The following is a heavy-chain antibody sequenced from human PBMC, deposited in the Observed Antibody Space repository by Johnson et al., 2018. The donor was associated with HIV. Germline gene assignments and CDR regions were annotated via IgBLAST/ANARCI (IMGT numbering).Heavy chain of an antibody. V-gene: IGHV3-23*04. CDR1: GFTFSNYA. D-gene: IGHD1-26*01. J-gene: IGHJ3*02. Sequence: VQLVESGGGLVQPGGSLRLSCAGSGFTFSNYAMGWVRQAPGKGLEWVSAIYSGGTTYYADSVKGRFTISRDNSKSTLYLQMNSLRAEATAVYYCARWGREELHDSFDIWGQGTMVTVSS. CDR2: IYSGGTT. CDR3: ARWGREELHDSFDI.